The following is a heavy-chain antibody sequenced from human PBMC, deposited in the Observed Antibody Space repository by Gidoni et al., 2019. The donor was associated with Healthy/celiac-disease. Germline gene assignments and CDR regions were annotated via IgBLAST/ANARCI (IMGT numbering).Heavy chain of an antibody. CDR2: ISSNGGST. V-gene: IGHV3-64*01. J-gene: IGHJ6*02. CDR1: GFTFSSYA. D-gene: IGHD3-16*01. CDR3: ARALWDAYYYGMDV. Sequence: EVQLVQSGGGLVQPGGSLRLSCAASGFTFSSYAMPWVRQAPGKGLEYVSAISSNGGSTYYANSVKGRFTISRDNSKNTLDLQMGSLGAEDMAVYYCARALWDAYYYGMDVWGQGTTVTVSS.